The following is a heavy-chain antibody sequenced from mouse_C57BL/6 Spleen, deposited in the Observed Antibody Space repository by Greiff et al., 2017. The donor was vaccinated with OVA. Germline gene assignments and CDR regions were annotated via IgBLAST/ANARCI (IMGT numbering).Heavy chain of an antibody. CDR3: ARGGGYAMDY. CDR2: IDPANGNT. J-gene: IGHJ4*01. V-gene: IGHV14-3*01. Sequence: EVQLQQSVAELVRPGASVKLSCTASGFNIKNPYMHWVKQRPEQGLEWIGRIDPANGNTKYAPKFQGKATITADTSSNTAYLQLSSLTSEDTAIYYCARGGGYAMDYWGQGTSVTVSS. CDR1: GFNIKNPY.